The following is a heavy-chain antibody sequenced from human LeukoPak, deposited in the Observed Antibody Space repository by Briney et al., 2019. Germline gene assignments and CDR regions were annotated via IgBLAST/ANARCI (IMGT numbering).Heavy chain of an antibody. CDR3: ARVNEITFGGVDY. Sequence: PSETLSLTCTVSGGSISSYYWSWIRQPPGKGLEWIGYIYYSGSTNYNPSLKSRVTISVDTSKNQFSLKLCSVTAADTAVYYCARVNEITFGGVDYWGQGTLVTVSS. CDR2: IYYSGST. CDR1: GGSISSYY. J-gene: IGHJ4*02. D-gene: IGHD3-16*01. V-gene: IGHV4-59*01.